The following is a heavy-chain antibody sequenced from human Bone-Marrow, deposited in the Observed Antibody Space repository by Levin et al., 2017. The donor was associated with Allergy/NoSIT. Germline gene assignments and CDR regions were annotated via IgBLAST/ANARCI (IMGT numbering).Heavy chain of an antibody. D-gene: IGHD6-13*01. CDR2: VSSSGST. V-gene: IGHV4-39*01. J-gene: IGHJ4*02. CDR1: GDSISSSSYY. Sequence: SETLSLTCGVSGDSISSSSYYWGWIRQPPGKGLEWIGSVSSSGSTHYNPSLESRLTISVDTSQNRFSLKLTSVTAADTAVYYCARRISSWNQIGYFDYWGQGTLVTVSS. CDR3: ARRISSWNQIGYFDY.